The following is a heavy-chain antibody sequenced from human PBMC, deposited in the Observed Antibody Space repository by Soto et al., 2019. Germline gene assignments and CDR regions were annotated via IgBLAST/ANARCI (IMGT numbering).Heavy chain of an antibody. Sequence: QVQLVESGGGVVQPGRSLRLSCAASGFTFRTYGMHWVRQAPGKGLEWVALISYDASNKYYGDSVKGRFTISRDNSKNTLYLQMNSLRAEDTAVYFCANDRVLGYYDCSGLDYWGQGTLVTVSS. CDR3: ANDRVLGYYDCSGLDY. J-gene: IGHJ4*02. D-gene: IGHD3-22*01. V-gene: IGHV3-30*18. CDR1: GFTFRTYG. CDR2: ISYDASNK.